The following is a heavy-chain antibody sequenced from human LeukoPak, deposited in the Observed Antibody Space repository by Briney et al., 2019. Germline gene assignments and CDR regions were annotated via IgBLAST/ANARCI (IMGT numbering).Heavy chain of an antibody. CDR3: ARGSGSSWEPDY. V-gene: IGHV3-21*01. D-gene: IGHD1-26*01. J-gene: IGHJ4*02. CDR2: ISSGGTYI. Sequence: PGGSLRLSCAASGFTFSSYSMNWVRQAPGKGLEWVSSISSGGTYIYYADSLKGRFTISRDNAKNSLYLQINSLRVDDTAVYYCARGSGSSWEPDYWGQGTLVTVSS. CDR1: GFTFSSYS.